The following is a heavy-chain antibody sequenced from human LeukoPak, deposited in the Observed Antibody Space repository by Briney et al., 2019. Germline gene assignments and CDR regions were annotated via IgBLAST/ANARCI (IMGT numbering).Heavy chain of an antibody. V-gene: IGHV1-69*05. J-gene: IGHJ4*02. Sequence: ASVKVSCKASGGTFSSYAISWVRQAPGQGLEWMGGIIPIFGTANYAQKLQGRVTMTTDTSTSTAYMELRSLRSDDTAVYYCARGRYCSGGSCYVGGGTIDYWGQGTLVTVSS. D-gene: IGHD2-15*01. CDR2: IIPIFGTA. CDR3: ARGRYCSGGSCYVGGGTIDY. CDR1: GGTFSSYA.